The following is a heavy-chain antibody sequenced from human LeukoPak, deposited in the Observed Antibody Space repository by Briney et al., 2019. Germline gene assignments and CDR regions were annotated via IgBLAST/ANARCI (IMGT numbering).Heavy chain of an antibody. V-gene: IGHV3-64*01. J-gene: IGHJ4*02. Sequence: GRSLRLSCAASGFTFSSYAMHWVRQAPGKGLEYVSAISSNGGSTYYANSVKGRFTISRDNSENTLYLQMGSLRAEDMAVYYCARDLIAAENYWGQGTLVTVSS. CDR2: ISSNGGST. CDR3: ARDLIAAENY. CDR1: GFTFSSYA. D-gene: IGHD6-25*01.